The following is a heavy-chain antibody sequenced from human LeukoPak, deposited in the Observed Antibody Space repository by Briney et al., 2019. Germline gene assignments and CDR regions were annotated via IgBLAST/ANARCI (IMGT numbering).Heavy chain of an antibody. J-gene: IGHJ4*02. D-gene: IGHD5-12*01. CDR1: GFTFSSYA. CDR3: ARASRVRGYSGYDNFDY. CDR2: ISGSGSTI. V-gene: IGHV3-23*01. Sequence: GGSLRLSCAASGFTFSSYAMSWVRQAPGKGLEWVSAISGSGSTIYYADSVKGRFTISRDNAKNSLYLQMNSLRAEDTAVYYCARASRVRGYSGYDNFDYWGQGTLVTVSS.